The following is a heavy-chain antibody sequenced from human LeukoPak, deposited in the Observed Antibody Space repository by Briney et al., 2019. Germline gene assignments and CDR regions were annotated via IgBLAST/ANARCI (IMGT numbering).Heavy chain of an antibody. J-gene: IGHJ4*02. V-gene: IGHV1-46*01. D-gene: IGHD5-24*01. CDR2: INPSGGST. CDR1: GYTFTSYY. Sequence: ASVKVSCKASGYTFTSYYMHWVRQAPGQGLEWMGIINPSGGSTSYAQKFQGRVTMTRDTSTSTVYMELCSLRSEDTAVYYCARATEIATPFDYWGQGTLVTVSS. CDR3: ARATEIATPFDY.